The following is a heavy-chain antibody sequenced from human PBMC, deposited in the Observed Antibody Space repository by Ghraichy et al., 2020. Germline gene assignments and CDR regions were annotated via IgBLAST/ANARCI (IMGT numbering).Heavy chain of an antibody. Sequence: SETLSLTCAVYGGSFSGYYWSWIRQPPGKGLEWIGEINHSGSTNYNPSLKSRVTISVDTSKNQFSLKLSSVTAADTAVYYCARGTNDFWSGYYTGREAFDIWGQGTMVTVSS. V-gene: IGHV4-34*01. J-gene: IGHJ3*02. D-gene: IGHD3-3*01. CDR2: INHSGST. CDR3: ARGTNDFWSGYYTGREAFDI. CDR1: GGSFSGYY.